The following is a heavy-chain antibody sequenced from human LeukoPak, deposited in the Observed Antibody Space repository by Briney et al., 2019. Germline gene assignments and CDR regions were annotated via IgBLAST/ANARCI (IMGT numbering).Heavy chain of an antibody. Sequence: SETLSLTCAVYGGSFSGYYLGWIRQPPGKGLELIGEINHSGSTNYNPSLKSRVTISVDTSKNQFSLKLSSVTAADTAVYYCARGPPLDLRRKWLLDYWGQGTLVTVSS. D-gene: IGHD5-12*01. V-gene: IGHV4-34*01. CDR2: INHSGST. CDR3: ARGPPLDLRRKWLLDY. CDR1: GGSFSGYY. J-gene: IGHJ4*02.